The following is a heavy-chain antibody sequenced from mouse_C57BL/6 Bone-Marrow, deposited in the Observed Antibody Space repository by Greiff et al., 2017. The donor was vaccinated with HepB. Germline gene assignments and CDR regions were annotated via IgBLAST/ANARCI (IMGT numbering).Heavy chain of an antibody. CDR2: INPNNGGT. D-gene: IGHD2-1*01. J-gene: IGHJ3*01. Sequence: VQLQQSGPELVKPGASVKIPCKASGYTFTDYNMDWVKQSHGKSLEWIGDINPNNGGTIYNQKFKGKATLTVDKSSSTAYMELRSLTSEDTAVYYCASKGIYGNYETWFAYWGKGTLVTVSA. CDR1: GYTFTDYN. CDR3: ASKGIYGNYETWFAY. V-gene: IGHV1-18*01.